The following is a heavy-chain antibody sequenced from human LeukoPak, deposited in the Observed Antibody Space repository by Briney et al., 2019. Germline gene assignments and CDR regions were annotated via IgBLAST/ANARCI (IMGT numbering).Heavy chain of an antibody. D-gene: IGHD5-18*01. CDR1: GGSFSGYY. J-gene: IGHJ6*03. V-gene: IGHV4-34*01. CDR2: INHSGST. Sequence: PSETLSLTCAVYGGSFSGYYWSWFRQPPGKGLEWIGEINHSGSTNYNPSLKSRVTISVDTSKNQFSLKLSSVTAADTAVYYCASNIPRAYSYGRYYYYYMDVWGKGTTVTVSS. CDR3: ASNIPRAYSYGRYYYYYMDV.